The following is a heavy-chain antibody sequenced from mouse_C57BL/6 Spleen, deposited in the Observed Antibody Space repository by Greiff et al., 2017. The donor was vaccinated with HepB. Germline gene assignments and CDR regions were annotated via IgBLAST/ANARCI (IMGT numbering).Heavy chain of an antibody. J-gene: IGHJ2*01. CDR1: GYTFTSYW. D-gene: IGHD1-1*01. CDR2: IYPGSGST. V-gene: IGHV1-55*01. Sequence: QVQLKQPGAELVKPGASVKMSCKASGYTFTSYWITWVKQRPRQGLEWIGDIYPGSGSTNYNEKFKSKATLTVDTSSSTAYMQLSSLTSEDSAVYYCARSTTVVAPFDYWGQGTTLTVSS. CDR3: ARSTTVVAPFDY.